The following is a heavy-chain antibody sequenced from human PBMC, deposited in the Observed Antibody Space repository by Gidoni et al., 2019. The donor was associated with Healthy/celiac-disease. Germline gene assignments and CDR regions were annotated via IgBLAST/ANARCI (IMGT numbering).Heavy chain of an antibody. J-gene: IGHJ6*02. CDR1: GGSISSYY. CDR3: AREHYGILTGYYSYYYYGMDV. D-gene: IGHD3-9*01. Sequence: QVQLQESGPGLVKPSETLSLTCTVSGGSISSYYWSWIRQPAGKGLEWIGRIYTSGSTNYNPSLKSRVTMSVDTSKNQFSLKLSSVTAADTAVYYCAREHYGILTGYYSYYYYGMDVWGQGTTVTVSS. V-gene: IGHV4-4*07. CDR2: IYTSGST.